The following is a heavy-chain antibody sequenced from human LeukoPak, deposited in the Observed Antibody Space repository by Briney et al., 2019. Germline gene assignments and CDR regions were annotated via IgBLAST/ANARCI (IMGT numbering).Heavy chain of an antibody. J-gene: IGHJ3*01. D-gene: IGHD5-24*01. CDR1: GGSISGYY. Sequence: SETLSLTCTVSGGSISGYYWSWIRQPAGKGLEWIGRIYTSGSTNYNPSPKSRVTMSVDTSKNQFSLNLNSVTAADTAVYYCARDGWLQFGAFDVWGQGTMVTVSS. CDR2: IYTSGST. V-gene: IGHV4-4*07. CDR3: ARDGWLQFGAFDV.